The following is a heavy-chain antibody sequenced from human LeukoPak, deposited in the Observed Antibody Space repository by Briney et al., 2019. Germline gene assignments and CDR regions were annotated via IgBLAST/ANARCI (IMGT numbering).Heavy chain of an antibody. Sequence: ASVKVSCKASGYTLSGHYLHWVRQAPGQGLEWMGWINPDTGGTNYAQKFQGRVTTTRNTSISTAYMELSSLRSEDTAVYYCARWELLAFDIWGQGTMVTVSS. CDR1: GYTLSGHY. J-gene: IGHJ3*02. CDR2: INPDTGGT. CDR3: ARWELLAFDI. V-gene: IGHV1-2*02. D-gene: IGHD1-26*01.